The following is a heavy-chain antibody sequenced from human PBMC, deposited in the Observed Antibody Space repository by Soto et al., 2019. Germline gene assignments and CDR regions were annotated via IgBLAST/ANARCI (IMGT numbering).Heavy chain of an antibody. CDR1: GGSFSGYY. CDR3: ARLPGRYCTNGVCAWTDSYYYYGMDV. J-gene: IGHJ6*02. CDR2: INHSGST. Sequence: PSETLSLTCAVYGGSFSGYYWSWIRQPPGKGLEWIGEINHSGSTNYNPSLKSRVTISVDTSKNQFSLKLSSVTAADTAVYYCARLPGRYCTNGVCAWTDSYYYYGMDVWGQGTTVTVSS. D-gene: IGHD2-8*01. V-gene: IGHV4-34*01.